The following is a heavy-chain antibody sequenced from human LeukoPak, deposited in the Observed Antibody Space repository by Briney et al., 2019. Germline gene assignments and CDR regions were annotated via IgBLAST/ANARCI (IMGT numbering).Heavy chain of an antibody. CDR3: ARTTRYCSGGSCYGAVENFDY. V-gene: IGHV4-59*01. CDR2: IYSNGNT. Sequence: KPSETLSLTCTVSDGSISTFYWSWIRQPPGKGLEGIGDIYSNGNTKYNPSLKSRVTISVDTSTNQFSLKVTSVTAADSAVYYCARTTRYCSGGSCYGAVENFDYWGQGTLVTVSS. D-gene: IGHD2-15*01. CDR1: DGSISTFY. J-gene: IGHJ4*02.